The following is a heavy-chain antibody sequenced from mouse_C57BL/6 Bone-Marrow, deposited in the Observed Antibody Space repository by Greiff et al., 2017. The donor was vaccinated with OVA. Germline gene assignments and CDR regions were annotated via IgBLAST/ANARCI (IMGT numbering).Heavy chain of an antibody. CDR1: GYSITSDY. D-gene: IGHD3-2*02. Sequence: EVHLVESGPGLAKPSQTLSLTCSVTGYSITSDYWNWIRKFPGNKLEYMGYISYSGSTYYNPSLKSRISITRDTSKNQYYLQLNSVTTEDTATYDGARYPLDSSGYLDYWGQGTTLTVSS. CDR2: ISYSGST. J-gene: IGHJ2*01. V-gene: IGHV3-8*01. CDR3: ARYPLDSSGYLDY.